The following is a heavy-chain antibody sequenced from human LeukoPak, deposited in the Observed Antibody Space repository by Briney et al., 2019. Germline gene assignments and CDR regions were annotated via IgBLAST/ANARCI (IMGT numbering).Heavy chain of an antibody. D-gene: IGHD3-3*01. CDR3: ARDRYYDFWSGYYWDPYYYYGMDV. V-gene: IGHV1-46*01. Sequence: GASVKVSCKASGYTFTSYYMHWVRQAPGQGLEWMGIINSSGGSTSYAQKFQGRVTMTRDTSTSTVYMELSSLRSEDTAVYYCARDRYYDFWSGYYWDPYYYYGMDVWGQGTTVTVSS. CDR2: INSSGGST. CDR1: GYTFTSYY. J-gene: IGHJ6*02.